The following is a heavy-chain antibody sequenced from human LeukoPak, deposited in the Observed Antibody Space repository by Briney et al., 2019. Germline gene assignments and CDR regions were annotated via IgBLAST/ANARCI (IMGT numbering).Heavy chain of an antibody. D-gene: IGHD6-13*01. CDR1: GFTFSDYY. CDR3: AKDREGSWFRDYFDY. V-gene: IGHV3-11*01. CDR2: ISGSGST. Sequence: GGSLRLSCAASGFTFSDYYMSWIRQAPGKGLEWVSYISGSGSTYSADSVKGRFTISRDNSKNTLYLQMNRLRAEDTAVYYCAKDREGSWFRDYFDYWGQGTLVTVSS. J-gene: IGHJ4*02.